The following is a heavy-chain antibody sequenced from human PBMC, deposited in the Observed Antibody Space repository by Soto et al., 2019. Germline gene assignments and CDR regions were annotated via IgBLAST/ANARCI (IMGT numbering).Heavy chain of an antibody. CDR2: IKEDGTEG. V-gene: IGHV3-7*01. CDR1: GFTFPNFW. D-gene: IGHD3-22*01. J-gene: IGHJ3*02. CDR3: ARDGDSRGYYYGHNAFDI. Sequence: VGSLRVSCAASGFTFPNFWMTWIRQAPGKELEWVANIKEDGTEGCYVDSVKCRVAISRDRPEDSRYLQMNSLRAEDTAVYYCARDGDSRGYYYGHNAFDIWGQGTMVTVSS.